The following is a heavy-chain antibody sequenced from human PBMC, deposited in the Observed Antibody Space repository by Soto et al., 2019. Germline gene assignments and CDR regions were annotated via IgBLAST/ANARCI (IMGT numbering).Heavy chain of an antibody. V-gene: IGHV1-46*03. CDR2: INPSGGST. CDR1: GYTFTSYY. D-gene: IGHD3-16*01. Sequence: GASVKVSCKASGYTFTSYYMHWARQAPGQGLEWMGIINPSGGSTSYAQKFQGRVTMTRDTSTSTVYMELSSLRSEDTAVYYCARGFYDYIWGSAYWNYYMDVWGKGTTVTVSS. CDR3: ARGFYDYIWGSAYWNYYMDV. J-gene: IGHJ6*03.